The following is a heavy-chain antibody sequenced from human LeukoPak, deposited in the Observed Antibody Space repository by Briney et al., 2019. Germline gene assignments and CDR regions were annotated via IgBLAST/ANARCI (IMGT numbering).Heavy chain of an antibody. V-gene: IGHV3-21*01. D-gene: IGHD5-18*01. CDR3: ARDLSAAMVNFDY. Sequence: GGSLRLSCAASGFTFSSYSMNWVRQAPGKGLEWVSSISSSSSYIYYADSVKGRFTISRDNAKNSLYLQMNSLRAEDTAVYYCARDLSAAMVNFDYWGQGTLVTVSS. J-gene: IGHJ4*02. CDR2: ISSSSSYI. CDR1: GFTFSSYS.